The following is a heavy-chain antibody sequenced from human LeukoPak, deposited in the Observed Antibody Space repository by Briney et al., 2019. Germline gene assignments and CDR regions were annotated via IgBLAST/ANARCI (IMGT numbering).Heavy chain of an antibody. V-gene: IGHV3-74*01. CDR2: INGDASST. Sequence: PGRSLRLSCVASGFTFSTYWMHWVRQAPGKGLLWVSRINGDASSTSYADSVKGRFTISRDNAKNTLYLQMNSLRAEDTAVYYCATDAFEIWGQGTMVTVSS. CDR3: ATDAFEI. J-gene: IGHJ3*02. CDR1: GFTFSTYW.